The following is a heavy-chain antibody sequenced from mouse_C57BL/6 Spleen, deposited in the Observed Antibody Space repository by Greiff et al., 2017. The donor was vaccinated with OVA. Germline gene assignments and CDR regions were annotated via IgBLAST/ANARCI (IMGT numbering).Heavy chain of an antibody. V-gene: IGHV1-72*01. D-gene: IGHD4-1*01. Sequence: VQLQQPGAELVKPGASVKLSCKASGYTFTSYWMHWVKQRPGRGLEWIGWIDPHSGGTKYNEKFTSKATLTVDKPSSTAYMQLSSLTSEDSAVYYCARGGWDVGAWFAYWGQGTLVTVSA. CDR1: GYTFTSYW. CDR2: IDPHSGGT. J-gene: IGHJ3*01. CDR3: ARGGWDVGAWFAY.